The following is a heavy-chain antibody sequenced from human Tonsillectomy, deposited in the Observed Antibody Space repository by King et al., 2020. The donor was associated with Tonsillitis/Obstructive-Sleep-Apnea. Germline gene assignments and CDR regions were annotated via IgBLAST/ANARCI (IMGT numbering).Heavy chain of an antibody. CDR3: ARDCCAMRNDEYFQH. V-gene: IGHV3-48*02. Sequence: EQLVQSGGGLVQPGGSLRLSCAASGFTISSYGMNWVRQAPGKGLEWVSYISGSSSAIEFADSVKGRFTISRDNANNSLYLQMSSLRDEDTAVYYCARDCCAMRNDEYFQHWGQGTLVTVSS. CDR2: ISGSSSAI. J-gene: IGHJ1*01. D-gene: IGHD2-2*01. CDR1: GFTISSYG.